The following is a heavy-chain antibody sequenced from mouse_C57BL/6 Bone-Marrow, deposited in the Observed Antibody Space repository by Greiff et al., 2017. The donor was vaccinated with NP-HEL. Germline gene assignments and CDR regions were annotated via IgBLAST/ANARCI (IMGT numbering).Heavy chain of an antibody. D-gene: IGHD1-1*01. CDR2: IWSGGST. CDR3: ARNYYGSPWFAY. Sequence: VMLVESGPGLVQPSQSLSITCTVSGFSLTSYGVHWVRQSPGKGLEWLGVIWSGGSTDYNAAFISRLSIGKDNSKSQVFFKMNSLQADDTAIYYCARNYYGSPWFAYWGQGTLVTVSA. V-gene: IGHV2-2*01. CDR1: GFSLTSYG. J-gene: IGHJ3*01.